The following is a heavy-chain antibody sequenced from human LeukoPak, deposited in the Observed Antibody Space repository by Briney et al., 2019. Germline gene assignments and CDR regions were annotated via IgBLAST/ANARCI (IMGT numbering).Heavy chain of an antibody. CDR1: GFTFSSYS. J-gene: IGHJ3*02. CDR3: ARGALGEAFDI. CDR2: ISSSRSYI. V-gene: IGHV3-21*01. Sequence: GGFQRLSCAASGFTFSSYSMNWVRQAPGKGLEWVSCISSSRSYIYYADSVKGRFTISRDNAKNSLYLQMNSLRAEDTAVYYCARGALGEAFDIWGQGTMVTVSS. D-gene: IGHD3-16*01.